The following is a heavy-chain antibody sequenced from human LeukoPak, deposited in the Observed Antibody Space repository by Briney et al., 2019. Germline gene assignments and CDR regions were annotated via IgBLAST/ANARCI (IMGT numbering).Heavy chain of an antibody. CDR1: GFSLSTSGVG. D-gene: IGHD3-10*01. CDR2: IYWDDDK. J-gene: IGHJ3*02. V-gene: IGHV2-5*02. Sequence: ESGPTLVKPTQTLTLTCTFSGFSLSTSGVGVGWIRQPPGKALEWLALIYWDDDKRYSPSLKSRLTITKDTSKNQVVLTMTNMDPVDTATYYCANRFLYYGAGPQGGAFDIWGQGTMVTVSS. CDR3: ANRFLYYGAGPQGGAFDI.